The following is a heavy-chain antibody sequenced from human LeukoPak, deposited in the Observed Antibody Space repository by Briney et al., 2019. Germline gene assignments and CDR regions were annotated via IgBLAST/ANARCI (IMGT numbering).Heavy chain of an antibody. CDR2: IYYSGST. V-gene: IGHV4-39*01. CDR1: GGSISSYY. J-gene: IGHJ4*02. D-gene: IGHD2-2*01. Sequence: PSETLSLTCTVSGGSISSYYWGWLRQPPGKGLEWIGSIYYSGSTYYNPSLKSRVTISVDTSKNQFSLKLSSVTAADTAVYYCARHVAEREYQLLFEFDHWGQGTLVTVSS. CDR3: ARHVAEREYQLLFEFDH.